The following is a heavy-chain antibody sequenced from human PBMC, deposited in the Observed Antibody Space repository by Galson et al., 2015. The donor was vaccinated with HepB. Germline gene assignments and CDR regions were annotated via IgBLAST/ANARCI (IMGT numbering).Heavy chain of an antibody. CDR1: GFSFTSYW. D-gene: IGHD3-22*01. CDR2: IYPGDSDT. J-gene: IGHJ4*02. CDR3: ARSFVVITTMSNPYFDY. Sequence: QSGAEVKKPGESLTISCKGSGFSFTSYWIAWVRQMPGKGLEWMGIIYPGDSDTRYSPSFQGQVTISADKSISTAYLQWSSLKASDTAMYYCARSFVVITTMSNPYFDYWGQGTLVIVSS. V-gene: IGHV5-51*01.